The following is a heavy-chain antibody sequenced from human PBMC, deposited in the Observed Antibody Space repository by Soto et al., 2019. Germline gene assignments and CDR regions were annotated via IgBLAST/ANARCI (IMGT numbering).Heavy chain of an antibody. D-gene: IGHD6-6*01. V-gene: IGHV2-5*02. Sequence: SVPTLVNPTQTLALTFTFAGFSITTEDVGVGWIRQFPGKALDWLAVVYWDDDKRYSPSLKSRLTITKDTSKNQVFLTMSNMDPVDTATYYCAHTRYSISSFDYWGQGTLVTVFS. J-gene: IGHJ4*02. CDR1: GFSITTEDVG. CDR3: AHTRYSISSFDY. CDR2: VYWDDDK.